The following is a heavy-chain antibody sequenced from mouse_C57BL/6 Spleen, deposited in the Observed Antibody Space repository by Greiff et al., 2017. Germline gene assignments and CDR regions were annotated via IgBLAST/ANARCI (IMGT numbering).Heavy chain of an antibody. J-gene: IGHJ2*01. CDR1: GFTFSSYA. CDR3: ARDTEYYFDY. CDR2: ISDGGSYT. V-gene: IGHV5-4*01. Sequence: DVKLQESGGGLVKPGGSLKLSCAASGFTFSSYAMSWVRQTPEKRLEWVATISDGGSYTYYPDNVKGRFTISRDNAKNNLYLQMSHLKSEDTAMYYCARDTEYYFDYWGQGTTLTVSS.